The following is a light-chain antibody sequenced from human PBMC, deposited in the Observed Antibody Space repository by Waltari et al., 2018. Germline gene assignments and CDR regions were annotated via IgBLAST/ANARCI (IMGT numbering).Light chain of an antibody. Sequence: QSALTQPASVSGSPGQSITTSCTGTSSEVGSDNLVSWYQHHPGKAPKLKIYECTQRPSGVSDRFSGSKSGDTASLTISGLQAEDEADYYCCSYVRDITWVFGGGTKLTVL. CDR2: ECT. CDR3: CSYVRDITWV. CDR1: SSEVGSDNL. V-gene: IGLV2-23*01. J-gene: IGLJ3*02.